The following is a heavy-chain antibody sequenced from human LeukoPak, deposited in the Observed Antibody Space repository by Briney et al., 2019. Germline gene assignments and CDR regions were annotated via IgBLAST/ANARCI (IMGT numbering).Heavy chain of an antibody. CDR3: ARQYRDYYGGSGYYGAFDI. J-gene: IGHJ3*02. CDR2: IYYSGST. CDR1: GGSISSSVYY. V-gene: IGHV4-39*01. Sequence: KPSETLSLTCTVSGGSISSSVYYWGWIRQPPGKGLEWIGSIYYSGSTYYNPSLKSRVTIFVDTSKNQLSLKLSSVTAADTAVYYCARQYRDYYGGSGYYGAFDIWGQGTMVTVSS. D-gene: IGHD3-22*01.